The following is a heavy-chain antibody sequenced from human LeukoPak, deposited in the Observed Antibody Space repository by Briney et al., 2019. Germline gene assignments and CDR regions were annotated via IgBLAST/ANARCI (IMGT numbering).Heavy chain of an antibody. CDR3: ARGGDRRGFDY. CDR2: IYDSGTT. CDR1: GGSISNGGYY. Sequence: SQTLSLTCTVSGGSISNGGYYWSWIRQHPGKGLEWIGYIYDSGTTYYSPALQSRVTISVDTSDNKFSLKLRSLTTADTAVYYCARGGDRRGFDYWGQGTLVTVSS. J-gene: IGHJ4*02. D-gene: IGHD1-14*01. V-gene: IGHV4-31*03.